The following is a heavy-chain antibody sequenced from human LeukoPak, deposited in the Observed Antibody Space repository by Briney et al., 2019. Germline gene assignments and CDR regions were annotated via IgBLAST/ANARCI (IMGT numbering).Heavy chain of an antibody. CDR1: GYTFTSYG. CDR3: ARYEIVVVPAALDY. D-gene: IGHD2-2*01. Sequence: ASVKVSCKASGYTFTSYGISWVRQAPEQGLEWMGWISAYNGNTNYAQKLQGRVTMTTDTSTSTAYMELRSLRSDDTAVYYCARYEIVVVPAALDYWGQGTLVTVSS. V-gene: IGHV1-18*01. J-gene: IGHJ4*02. CDR2: ISAYNGNT.